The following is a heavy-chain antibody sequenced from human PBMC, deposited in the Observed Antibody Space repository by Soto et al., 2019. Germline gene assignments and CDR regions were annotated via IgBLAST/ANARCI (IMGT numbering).Heavy chain of an antibody. CDR2: IKSKTDGGTT. D-gene: IGHD2-21*01. CDR1: GFTFSNAW. Sequence: EVQLVESGGGLVKPGGSLRLSCAASGFTFSNAWTSWVRQAPGKGLEWVGRIKSKTDGGTTDYAAPVKGRFTISRDDSKNTLYLQMNSLKTEDTAVYYCTTDLIPNYYYYGMDVWGQGTTVTVSS. CDR3: TTDLIPNYYYYGMDV. J-gene: IGHJ6*02. V-gene: IGHV3-15*01.